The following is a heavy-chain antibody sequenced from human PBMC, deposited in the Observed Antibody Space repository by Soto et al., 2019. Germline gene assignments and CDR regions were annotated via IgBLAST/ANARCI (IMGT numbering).Heavy chain of an antibody. CDR2: IVPIRRTA. J-gene: IGHJ4*02. CDR1: GGTFSSYR. V-gene: IGHV1-69*13. D-gene: IGHD2-2*01. CDR3: VTVLPHANSWFDY. Sequence: GASVKVSCKASGGTFSSYRINWVRQAPGQGLEWVGGIVPIRRTADYAQTFQGRVSITADESARTSYMELRSLRSQDTGVYYCVTVLPHANSWFDYWGQGTPVTVSS.